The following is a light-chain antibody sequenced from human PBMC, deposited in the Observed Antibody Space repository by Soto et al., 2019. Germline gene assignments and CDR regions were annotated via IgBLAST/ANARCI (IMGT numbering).Light chain of an antibody. CDR3: SSYTISSYV. CDR2: EVS. J-gene: IGLJ1*01. CDR1: SSDVGGYNY. V-gene: IGLV2-14*01. Sequence: QSVLTQPASVSWSPGQSITISCTGTSSDVGGYNYVSWYQQHPGKAHKLMIYEVSNRPSGVSNRFSGSKSGNTASLTISGLQAEDEADYYCSSYTISSYVFGTGTKVTVL.